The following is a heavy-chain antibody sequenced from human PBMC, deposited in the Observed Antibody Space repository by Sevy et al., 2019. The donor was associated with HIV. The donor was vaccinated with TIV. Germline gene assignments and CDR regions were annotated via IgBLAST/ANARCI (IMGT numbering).Heavy chain of an antibody. D-gene: IGHD3-10*01. V-gene: IGHV3-9*01. CDR2: ISWNSGSI. Sequence: GGSLRLSCAASGFTFDDYAMHWVRQAPGKGLEWVSGISWNSGSIGYADSVKGRFTISRDNAKNSLYLQMNSLRAEDTALYYCAKDMSYYFSQYTIDYWGQGTLVTVSS. CDR3: AKDMSYYFSQYTIDY. J-gene: IGHJ4*02. CDR1: GFTFDDYA.